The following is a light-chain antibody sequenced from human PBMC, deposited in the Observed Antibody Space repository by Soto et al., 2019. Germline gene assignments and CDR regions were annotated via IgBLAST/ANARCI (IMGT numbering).Light chain of an antibody. CDR1: QRVGRW. CDR3: QQYNSYHT. V-gene: IGKV1-5*01. CDR2: DAS. Sequence: DIQMTQSPSTLSASVGDRVTIACRASQRVGRWLAWYQQKPGKAPKLLIYDASSLEGWVPSRFSGSGSGTEFTLTISTLQPDDFATYFCQQYNSYHTFGQGTNLEIK. J-gene: IGKJ2*01.